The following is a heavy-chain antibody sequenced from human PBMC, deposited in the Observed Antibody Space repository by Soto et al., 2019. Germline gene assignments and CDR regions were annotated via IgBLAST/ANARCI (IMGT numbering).Heavy chain of an antibody. CDR3: ARDLRGRADGVIYSYG. Sequence: QVQLQESGPGLMKPSGTLSLICSVSGESVGRGTNYWSWVRQAPGRGLEWIGYIFDAATTNYNPPFAVAVSISLAAAKNRVPRKLTSVTAPDTAISSWARDLRGRADGVIYSYG. D-gene: IGHD3-10*01. J-gene: IGHJ6*01. CDR2: IFDAATT. CDR1: GESVGRGTNY. V-gene: IGHV4-61*01.